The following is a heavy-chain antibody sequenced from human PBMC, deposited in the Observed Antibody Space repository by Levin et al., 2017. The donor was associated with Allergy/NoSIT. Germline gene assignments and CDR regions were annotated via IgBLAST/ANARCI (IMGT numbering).Heavy chain of an antibody. J-gene: IGHJ4*02. CDR3: ARGPGYSSGWYPVDY. D-gene: IGHD6-19*01. V-gene: IGHV3-53*01. CDR2: IYSGGST. Sequence: PGGSLRLSCAASGFTVSSNYMSWVRQAPGKGLEWVSVIYSGGSTYYADSVKGRFTISRDNSKNTLYLQMNSLRAEDTAVYYCARGPGYSSGWYPVDYWGQGTLVTVSS. CDR1: GFTVSSNY.